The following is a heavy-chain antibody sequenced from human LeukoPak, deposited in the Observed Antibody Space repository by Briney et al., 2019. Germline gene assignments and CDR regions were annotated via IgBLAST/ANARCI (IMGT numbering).Heavy chain of an antibody. D-gene: IGHD3-10*01. J-gene: IGHJ4*02. V-gene: IGHV3-23*01. CDR2: ISGSGGST. CDR3: AKGHYRGGYFDY. CDR1: GFTFSSYA. Sequence: PGGSLRLSCAASGFTFSSYAMSWVRQAPGKGLEWVSAISGSGGSTYYAESVKGRFTISRDNSKNTLYLQMNSLRAEDTAVYYCAKGHYRGGYFDYWGQGTLVTVSS.